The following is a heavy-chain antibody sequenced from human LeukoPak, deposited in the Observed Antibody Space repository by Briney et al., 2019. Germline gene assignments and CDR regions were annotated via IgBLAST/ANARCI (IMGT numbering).Heavy chain of an antibody. CDR1: GFTFSNYW. J-gene: IGHJ4*02. CDR2: INHSGST. Sequence: GSLRLSCEGSGFTFSNYWMGWVRQAPGKGLEWIGGINHSGSTNYNPSLKSRVTISVDTSKNQFSLKLSSVTAADTAVYYCARGRSDYVWGSYRYHFDYWGQGTLVTVSS. V-gene: IGHV4-34*01. CDR3: ARGRSDYVWGSYRYHFDY. D-gene: IGHD3-16*02.